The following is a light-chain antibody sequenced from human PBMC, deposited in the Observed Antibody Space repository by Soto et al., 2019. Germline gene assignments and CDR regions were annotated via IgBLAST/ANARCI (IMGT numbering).Light chain of an antibody. CDR3: QQYNNWPLT. Sequence: EIVMTQSPATLSVSPGERATLSCRAGQRVSSNLAWYQQKPGQAPRLLIYGASTRTTGIPARFSGSGSGTEFTLTISSLQSEDFAVYYCQQYNNWPLTFGPGTKVDIK. V-gene: IGKV3D-15*01. CDR1: QRVSSN. CDR2: GAS. J-gene: IGKJ3*01.